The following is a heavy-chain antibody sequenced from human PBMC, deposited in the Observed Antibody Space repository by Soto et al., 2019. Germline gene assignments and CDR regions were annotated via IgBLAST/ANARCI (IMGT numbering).Heavy chain of an antibody. J-gene: IGHJ3*02. V-gene: IGHV4-4*02. CDR2: IYHSGST. CDR1: GGSISSSNW. D-gene: IGHD2-2*01. Sequence: QVQLQESGPGLVKPSGTLSLTCAVSGGSISSSNWWSWVRQPPGKGLEWIGEIYHSGSTNYNPSLKSRVTISVDKSKNQFSLKLSSVTAADTAVYYCARVPYCISTSCYVRGHAFDIWGQGTMVTVSS. CDR3: ARVPYCISTSCYVRGHAFDI.